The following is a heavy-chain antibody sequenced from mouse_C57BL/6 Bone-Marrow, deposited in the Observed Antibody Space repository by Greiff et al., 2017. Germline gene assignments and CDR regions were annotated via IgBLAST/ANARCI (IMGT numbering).Heavy chain of an antibody. CDR3: ARPYYSNYWYFDV. CDR2: INPSSGYT. CDR1: GYPFTSYW. Sequence: VQLQQSGAELAKPGASVKLSCKASGYPFTSYWMHWVKQRPGQGLEWIGYINPSSGYTKYNQKFKDKATLTADKSSSTAYMQLSSLTYEDSAVYYCARPYYSNYWYFDVWGTGTTVTVSS. J-gene: IGHJ1*03. D-gene: IGHD2-5*01. V-gene: IGHV1-7*01.